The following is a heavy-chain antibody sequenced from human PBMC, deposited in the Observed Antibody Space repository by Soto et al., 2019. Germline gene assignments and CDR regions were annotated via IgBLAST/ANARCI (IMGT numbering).Heavy chain of an antibody. V-gene: IGHV4-38-2*01. CDR2: VDHSGRT. Sequence: SETLSLTXAVSGYSTNSDYYWGWIRQPPGKGLEWIGSVDHSGRTYYSPSLRSRLTIFIDTSKNQFSLRLTSVTAADTAMYFCAKKGYYPSGKINLFDSWGPGTLVTVSS. CDR3: AKKGYYPSGKINLFDS. J-gene: IGHJ4*02. D-gene: IGHD3-10*01. CDR1: GYSTNSDYY.